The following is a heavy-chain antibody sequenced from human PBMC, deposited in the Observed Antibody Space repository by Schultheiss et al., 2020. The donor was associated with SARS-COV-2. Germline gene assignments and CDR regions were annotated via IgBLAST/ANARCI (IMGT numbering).Heavy chain of an antibody. CDR1: GFTFSSYG. Sequence: GGSLRLSCAASGFTFSSYGMHWVRQAPGKGLEWVAVISYDGSNKYYADSVKGRFTISRDNAKNTLYLQMNSLRADDAAVYYCARDRQTSWWGQGTLLTVSS. J-gene: IGHJ4*02. CDR3: ARDRQTSW. V-gene: IGHV3-30*03. CDR2: ISYDGSNK.